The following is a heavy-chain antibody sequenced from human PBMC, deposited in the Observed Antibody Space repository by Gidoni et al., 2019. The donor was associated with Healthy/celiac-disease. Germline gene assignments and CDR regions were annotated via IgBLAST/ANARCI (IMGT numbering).Heavy chain of an antibody. CDR2: ISYDGSNK. V-gene: IGHV3-30*18. CDR3: AKLVGADAFDI. Sequence: QVQLVESGGGVVQPGWSLRLSCPAPGFTFSSYGRHWVRQAPGKGLEWVAVISYDGSNKYYADSVKGRFTISRDNSKNTLYLQMNSLRAEDTAVYYCAKLVGADAFDIWGQGTMVTVSS. J-gene: IGHJ3*02. D-gene: IGHD1-26*01. CDR1: GFTFSSYG.